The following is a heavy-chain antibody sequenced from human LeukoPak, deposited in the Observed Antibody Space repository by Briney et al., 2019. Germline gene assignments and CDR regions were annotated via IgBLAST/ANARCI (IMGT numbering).Heavy chain of an antibody. Sequence: SVKVSCKASGGTFSSYTISWVRQAPGQGFEWMGRIIPILGIANYAQKFQGRVTITADKSTSTAYMELSSLRSEDTAVYYCARDCPNYDSSGYYFDYWGQGTLVTVSS. CDR1: GGTFSSYT. CDR2: IIPILGIA. D-gene: IGHD3-22*01. CDR3: ARDCPNYDSSGYYFDY. J-gene: IGHJ4*02. V-gene: IGHV1-69*04.